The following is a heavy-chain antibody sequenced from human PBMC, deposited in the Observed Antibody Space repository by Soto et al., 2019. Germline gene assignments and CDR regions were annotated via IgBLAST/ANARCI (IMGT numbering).Heavy chain of an antibody. CDR2: IFSNDDK. J-gene: IGHJ4*02. CDR1: GFSLSNPRMG. CDR3: ARVYDSSGYDY. Sequence: QVTLKESGPVLVKTTETLTLTCTVSGFSLSNPRMGVSWIRQPPGKALEWLAHIFSNDDKSYSTSLKSRVTISKDTSTSQVVLTMTNMDPVDTATYYCARVYDSSGYDYWGQGTPVTVSS. V-gene: IGHV2-26*01. D-gene: IGHD3-22*01.